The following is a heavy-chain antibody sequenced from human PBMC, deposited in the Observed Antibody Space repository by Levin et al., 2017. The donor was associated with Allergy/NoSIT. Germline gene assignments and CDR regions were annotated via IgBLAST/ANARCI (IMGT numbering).Heavy chain of an antibody. D-gene: IGHD6-19*01. CDR3: AKDRYSSGWSGDAFDI. CDR2: ISGSGGST. CDR1: GFTFSSYA. V-gene: IGHV3-23*01. J-gene: IGHJ3*02. Sequence: AGGSLRLSCAASGFTFSSYAMSWVRQAPGKGLEWVSSISGSGGSTYYADSVKGRFTISRDNSKNTLYVQMNSLRVEDTAVYYCAKDRYSSGWSGDAFDIWGQGTMVTVSS.